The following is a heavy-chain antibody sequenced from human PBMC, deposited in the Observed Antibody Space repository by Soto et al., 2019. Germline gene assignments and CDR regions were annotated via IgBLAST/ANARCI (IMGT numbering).Heavy chain of an antibody. J-gene: IGHJ5*02. CDR3: ARDLGWPAARFDP. CDR2: IWYDGSEK. CDR1: GFTFRNHG. V-gene: IGHV3-33*01. D-gene: IGHD2-2*01. Sequence: QVQLVESWGGEVQPGRSLRLSCAASGFTFRNHGMHWVRLAPGKGLEWVAVIWYDGSEKYYADSVKGRFTISRDNSKNILYLQMNSLSGEDTAVYYCARDLGWPAARFDPWGQGTLVTVSS.